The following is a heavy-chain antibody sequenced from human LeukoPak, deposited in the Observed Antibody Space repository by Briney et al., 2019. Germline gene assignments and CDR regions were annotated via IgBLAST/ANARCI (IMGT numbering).Heavy chain of an antibody. CDR1: ADIITSCW. D-gene: IGHD4-17*01. CDR3: ARFGDYGDQTYYFDY. Sequence: GESLLSSCKASADIITSCWSVWLGQMPGKGLEWRGIIFPGDSGTRYSPYFQGQVTISTDKYISTAYLQWSSMKASDTAMYYCARFGDYGDQTYYFDYWGQGTLVTVSS. V-gene: IGHV5-51*01. CDR2: IFPGDSGT. J-gene: IGHJ4*02.